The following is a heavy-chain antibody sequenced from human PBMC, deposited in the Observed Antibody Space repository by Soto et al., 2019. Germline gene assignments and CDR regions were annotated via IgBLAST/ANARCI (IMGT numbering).Heavy chain of an antibody. Sequence: QVQLQASGPGLVKPSETLSLTCTVSGVSITSHYWAWIRQPPGEGLEWIGHIYFTATGTDNPSLESRVSMSVDTSKNQFSLKIPSVTAADTAVYYCARREGDGFGLNYWGQGTLVSVSS. V-gene: IGHV4-59*11. CDR1: GVSITSHY. J-gene: IGHJ4*02. D-gene: IGHD2-21*02. CDR3: ARREGDGFGLNY. CDR2: IYFTATG.